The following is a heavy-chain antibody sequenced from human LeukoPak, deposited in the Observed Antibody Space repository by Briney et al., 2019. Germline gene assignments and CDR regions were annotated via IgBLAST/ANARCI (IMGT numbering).Heavy chain of an antibody. J-gene: IGHJ3*02. V-gene: IGHV4-61*08. CDR2: TSYSGST. CDR3: ASGPEDDAFDI. D-gene: IGHD1-14*01. CDR1: GGSVSSGDYY. Sequence: SETLSLTCTLSGGSVSSGDYYWSWIRQPPGKGLEWIGYTSYSGSTNYNPSLKSRITISIDTSKNQFSLKLSSVTAADTAVYYCASGPEDDAFDIWGQGTMVTVSS.